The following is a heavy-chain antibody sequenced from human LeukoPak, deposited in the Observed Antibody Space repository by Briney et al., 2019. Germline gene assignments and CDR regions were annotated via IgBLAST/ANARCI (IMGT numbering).Heavy chain of an antibody. CDR2: VSADGRTQ. V-gene: IGHV3-30*03. CDR3: AREFGHNRWYFDY. D-gene: IGHD5-24*01. J-gene: IGHJ4*02. Sequence: GGSLRLSCAASGFTFSSYGMHWVRQAPGKGLEWVTVVSADGRTQLYSDSVKGRFTVSRDNSLNTLHLQMNSLKTEDTAVYYCAREFGHNRWYFDYWGQGALVTVSS. CDR1: GFTFSSYG.